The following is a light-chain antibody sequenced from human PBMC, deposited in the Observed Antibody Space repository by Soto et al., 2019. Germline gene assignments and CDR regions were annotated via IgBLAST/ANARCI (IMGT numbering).Light chain of an antibody. Sequence: EIVLTQSPATLSLSPGERATLSCRASQSVSSYLAWYQQKPGQAPRLLIYDASNRATGIPARFSGSGSGTDFILTISSLEPEDFAVYYCQQRSNVITFGQGTRLEIK. CDR2: DAS. V-gene: IGKV3-11*01. CDR3: QQRSNVIT. J-gene: IGKJ5*01. CDR1: QSVSSY.